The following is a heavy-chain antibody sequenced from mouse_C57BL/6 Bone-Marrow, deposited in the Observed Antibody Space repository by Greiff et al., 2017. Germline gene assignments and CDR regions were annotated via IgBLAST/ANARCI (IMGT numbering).Heavy chain of an antibody. J-gene: IGHJ2*01. CDR3: ARRGYYGSSRFDY. CDR1: GYTFTSYW. Sequence: VKLQQPGAELVKPGASVKMSCKASGYTFTSYWITWVKQRPGQGLEWIGDIYPGSGSTNYNEKFKSKAKLTVDTSSSTAYMQLSSLTSEDSAVYYWARRGYYGSSRFDYWGQGTTLTVSS. V-gene: IGHV1-55*01. D-gene: IGHD1-1*01. CDR2: IYPGSGST.